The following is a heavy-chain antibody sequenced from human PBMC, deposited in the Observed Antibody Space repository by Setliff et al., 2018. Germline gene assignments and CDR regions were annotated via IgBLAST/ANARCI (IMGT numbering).Heavy chain of an antibody. V-gene: IGHV3-11*01. CDR2: ISSSGSTI. J-gene: IGHJ4*02. D-gene: IGHD6-19*01. CDR3: ARDEYSVALFDY. Sequence: PGGSLRLSCVASGITFSDAWMTWVRQAPGKGLEWVSYISSSGSTIYYADSVKGRFTISRDNAKNSLYLQMNSLRAEDTAVYYCARDEYSVALFDYWGQGTLVTVSS. CDR1: GITFSDAW.